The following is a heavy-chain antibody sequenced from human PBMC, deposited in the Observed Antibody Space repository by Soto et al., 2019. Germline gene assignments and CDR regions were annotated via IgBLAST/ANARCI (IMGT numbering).Heavy chain of an antibody. J-gene: IGHJ4*02. CDR2: IYYRGST. Sequence: PSETLSLTCTVSGGSISSYYWSWIRQPPGKGLKWIGYIYYRGSTNYNPSLKSRITISVDTSKNQFSLRLSSVTAADTAVYYCASESGSYSFDYWGQGTLVTVSS. V-gene: IGHV4-59*01. D-gene: IGHD1-26*01. CDR3: ASESGSYSFDY. CDR1: GGSISSYY.